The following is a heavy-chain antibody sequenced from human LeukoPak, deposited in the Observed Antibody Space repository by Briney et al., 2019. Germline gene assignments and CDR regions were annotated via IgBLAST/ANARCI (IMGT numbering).Heavy chain of an antibody. V-gene: IGHV3-48*01. Sequence: GGSLRLSCAASGFIFSQYSVNWVRQAPGKGLEWVSHIRSSSETFYADSVKGRFTISRDNARNSLYLQMNNLRGEDTAIYYCARDAGNSGYGCDLWGQGTLVTVSS. CDR3: ARDAGNSGYGCDL. CDR2: IRSSSET. CDR1: GFIFSQYS. D-gene: IGHD5-12*01. J-gene: IGHJ5*02.